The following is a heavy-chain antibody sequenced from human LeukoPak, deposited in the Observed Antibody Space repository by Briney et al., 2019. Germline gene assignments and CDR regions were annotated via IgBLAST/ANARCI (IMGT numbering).Heavy chain of an antibody. CDR2: ISGSGGST. D-gene: IGHD5-12*01. CDR1: GFTFSSYA. Sequence: GGSLRLSCAASGFTFSSYAMSWVRQAQGKGLEWVSAISGSGGSTYYIDSVKGRFTISRDNSKNTLHLQMNSLRAEDTAVYYCAKSMGGYDLPDYFDYWGQGTLVTVSS. J-gene: IGHJ4*02. V-gene: IGHV3-23*01. CDR3: AKSMGGYDLPDYFDY.